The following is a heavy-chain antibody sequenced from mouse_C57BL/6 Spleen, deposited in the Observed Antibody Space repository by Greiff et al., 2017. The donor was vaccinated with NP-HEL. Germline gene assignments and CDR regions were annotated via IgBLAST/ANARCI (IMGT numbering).Heavy chain of an antibody. CDR3: ARLITTVVAPYAMDY. Sequence: QVQLKQSGPELVKPGASVKISCKASGYAFSSSWMNWVKQRPGKGLEWIGRIYPGDGDTNYNGKFKGKATLTADKSSSTAYMQLSSLTSEDSAVYFCARLITTVVAPYAMDYWGQGTSVTVSS. J-gene: IGHJ4*01. CDR1: GYAFSSSW. D-gene: IGHD1-1*01. V-gene: IGHV1-82*01. CDR2: IYPGDGDT.